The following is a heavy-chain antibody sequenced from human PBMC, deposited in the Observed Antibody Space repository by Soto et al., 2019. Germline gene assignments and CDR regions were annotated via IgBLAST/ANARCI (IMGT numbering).Heavy chain of an antibody. V-gene: IGHV4-59*01. CDR2: IYYTWNT. J-gene: IGHJ4*02. D-gene: IGHD2-2*03. CDR1: GGSISPSY. CDR3: AAGLDHNKVGY. Sequence: QVRLQESGPGLVKPSETLSLTCTVSGGSISPSYWNWVRQPPGKRPGWIGCIYYTWNTHYNPSRKTRVTISRDTSKNQSSLELTSVTAADTAMYFCAAGLDHNKVGYWGQGTLVTVSS.